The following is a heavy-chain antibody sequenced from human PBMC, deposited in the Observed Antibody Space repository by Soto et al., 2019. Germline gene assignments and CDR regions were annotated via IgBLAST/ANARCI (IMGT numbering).Heavy chain of an antibody. CDR1: GGSISSYY. J-gene: IGHJ4*02. CDR3: ARVGDYKDPHFDY. Sequence: SETLSLSCTVSGGSISSYYWSWIRQPPGKGLEWIGYIYYSGSTNYNPSLKSRVTISVDTSKNQFSLKLSSVTAADTAVYYCARVGDYKDPHFDYWGQGTLVTVSS. CDR2: IYYSGST. D-gene: IGHD4-17*01. V-gene: IGHV4-59*01.